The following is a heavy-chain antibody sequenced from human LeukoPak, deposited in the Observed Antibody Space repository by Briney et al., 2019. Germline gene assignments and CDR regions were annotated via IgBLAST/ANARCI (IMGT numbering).Heavy chain of an antibody. CDR3: AKDMGHDYGAPRLDY. CDR1: GFTFDDYA. V-gene: IGHV3-9*03. D-gene: IGHD4-17*01. Sequence: PGGSLRLSCAASGFTFDDYAMHWVRQAPGKGLEWVSGISWNSGSIGYADSVKGRFTISRDNAKNSLYLQMNSLRDEDMALYYCAKDMGHDYGAPRLDYWGQGTLVTVSS. J-gene: IGHJ4*02. CDR2: ISWNSGSI.